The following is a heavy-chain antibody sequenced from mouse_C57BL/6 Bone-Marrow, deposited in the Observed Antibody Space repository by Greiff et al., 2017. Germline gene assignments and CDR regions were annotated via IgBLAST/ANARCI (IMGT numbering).Heavy chain of an antibody. Sequence: QVQLQQSGAELVRPGASVTLSCKASGYTFTDYEMHWVKQTPVHGLEWIGAINPETGGTAYNQTFKGKAILTADKSSSTAYMELRRLTSEDSAVYCCTRSYYCAWFAYWGQGTLVTVSA. V-gene: IGHV1-15*01. J-gene: IGHJ3*01. D-gene: IGHD1-1*01. CDR1: GYTFTDYE. CDR3: TRSYYCAWFAY. CDR2: INPETGGT.